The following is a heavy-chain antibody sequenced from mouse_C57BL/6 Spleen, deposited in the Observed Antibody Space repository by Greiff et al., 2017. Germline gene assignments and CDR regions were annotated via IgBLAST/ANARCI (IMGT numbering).Heavy chain of an antibody. Sequence: VQLVESGAELVKPGASVKISCKASGYAFSSYWMNWVKQRPGKGLEWIGQIYPGDGDTNYNGKFKGKATLTADKSSSTAYMQLSSLTSEDSAVYFCAREGGRSYSHCYFYLLGTGTTVTVSS. V-gene: IGHV1-80*01. J-gene: IGHJ1*03. CDR3: AREGGRSYSHCYFYL. D-gene: IGHD1-1*01. CDR1: GYAFSSYW. CDR2: IYPGDGDT.